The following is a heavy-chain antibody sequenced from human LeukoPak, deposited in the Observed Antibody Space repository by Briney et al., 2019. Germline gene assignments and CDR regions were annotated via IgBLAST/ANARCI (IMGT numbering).Heavy chain of an antibody. CDR2: IYTSGST. Sequence: PSETLSLTCTVSGGSISSYYWSWIRQPAGKGLEWIGRIYTSGSTNYNPSLKSRVTMSVDTSKNQFSLKLSSVTAADTAVYYCARDRREFRSIVVVPAAIGAFDIWGQGTMVTVSS. V-gene: IGHV4-4*07. CDR3: ARDRREFRSIVVVPAAIGAFDI. CDR1: GGSISSYY. J-gene: IGHJ3*02. D-gene: IGHD2-2*01.